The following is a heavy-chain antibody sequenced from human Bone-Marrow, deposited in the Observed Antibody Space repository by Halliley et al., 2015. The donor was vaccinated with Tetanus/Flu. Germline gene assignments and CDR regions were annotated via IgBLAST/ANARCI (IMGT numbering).Heavy chain of an antibody. CDR3: ARDPGGGALDY. Sequence: RGVGWIGQTFHSGSSNNNPSLKSRVTISVARSKNQFFLNLTSVPAAGTAVYYCARDPGGGALDYWGQGTLVTVTS. J-gene: IGHJ4*02. D-gene: IGHD2-15*01. V-gene: IGHV4-4*02. CDR2: TFHSGSS.